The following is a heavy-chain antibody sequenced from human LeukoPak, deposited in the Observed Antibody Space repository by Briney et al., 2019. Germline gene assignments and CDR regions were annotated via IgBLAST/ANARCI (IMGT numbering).Heavy chain of an antibody. CDR1: GGSISSYY. CDR2: IYYSGST. CDR3: ARPSPSGSIDY. D-gene: IGHD3-22*01. J-gene: IGHJ4*02. Sequence: SETLSLTCTVSGGSISSYYWSWIRQPPGKGLEWIGYIYYSGSTNYNPSLKSRVTISVDTSKNQFSLKLSSVTAADTAVYYCARPSPSGSIDYWGQGALVTVSS. V-gene: IGHV4-59*08.